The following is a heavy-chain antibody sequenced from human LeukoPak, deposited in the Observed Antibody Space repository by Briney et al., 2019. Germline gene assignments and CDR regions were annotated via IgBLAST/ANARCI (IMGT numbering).Heavy chain of an antibody. V-gene: IGHV3-30*04. CDR2: ISYDGSNK. J-gene: IGHJ4*02. CDR1: GFTFSSYA. Sequence: PGRSLRLSCAASGFTFSSYAMHWVRQAPGKGLEWVAVISYDGSNKYYADSEKGRFTISRDNSKNTLYLQMNSLRAEDTAVYYCARITMVRGGYFDYWGQGTLVTASS. CDR3: ARITMVRGGYFDY. D-gene: IGHD3-10*01.